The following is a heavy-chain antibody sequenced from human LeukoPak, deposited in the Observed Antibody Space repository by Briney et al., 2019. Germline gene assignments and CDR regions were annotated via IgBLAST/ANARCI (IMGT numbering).Heavy chain of an antibody. CDR3: ARGRGNFDY. V-gene: IGHV4-59*01. D-gene: IGHD3-16*01. CDR1: GGSISSYY. Sequence: SETLSLTCTVSGGSISSYYWSWIRQPPGKGLEWIGYIYYSGSTNYNPSLKSRVTISVDTSKNQFSLKLSSVTAADTAVYYCARGRGNFDYWGQGTLVTVSS. CDR2: IYYSGST. J-gene: IGHJ4*02.